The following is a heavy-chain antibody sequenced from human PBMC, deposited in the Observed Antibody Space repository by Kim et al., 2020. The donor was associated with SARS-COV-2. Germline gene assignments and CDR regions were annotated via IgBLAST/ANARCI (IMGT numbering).Heavy chain of an antibody. CDR3: AGSGSYRGLFDY. CDR2: ISSSGSTI. J-gene: IGHJ4*02. CDR1: GFTFSSYE. V-gene: IGHV3-48*03. Sequence: GGSLRLSCAASGFTFSSYEMNWVRQAPGKGLEWVSYISSSGSTIYYADSVKGRFTISRDNAKNSLYLQMNSLRAEDTAVYYCAGSGSYRGLFDYWGQGTLVTVSS. D-gene: IGHD1-26*01.